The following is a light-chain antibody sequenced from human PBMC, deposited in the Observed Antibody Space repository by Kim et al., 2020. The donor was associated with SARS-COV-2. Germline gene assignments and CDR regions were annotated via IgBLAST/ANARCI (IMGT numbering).Light chain of an antibody. J-gene: IGLJ3*02. CDR2: NDN. Sequence: GQRVTISCFGSSSNIGGNSVNWYQQLPGTAPKLLIYNDNQWPSGVPDRFSGSKSGTSASLAISGLQSEDEADYYCAAWDDSLRGWVFGGGTQLTVL. V-gene: IGLV1-44*01. CDR3: AAWDDSLRGWV. CDR1: SSNIGGNS.